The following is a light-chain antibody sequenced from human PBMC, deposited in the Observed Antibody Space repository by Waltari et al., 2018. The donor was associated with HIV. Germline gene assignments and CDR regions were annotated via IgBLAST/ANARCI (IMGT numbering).Light chain of an antibody. J-gene: IGKJ2*01. CDR2: GAS. CDR1: QSLTIN. CDR3: QQYNQWPRT. V-gene: IGKV3D-15*01. Sequence: EVVMTQSPATLSVSQGARATLSCRASQSLTINLAWYQQKPGQAPRLLIYGASTRATGVPARFSGSGSGTEFTLTISSLQSEDFAVYYCQQYNQWPRTFGQGTKVEIK.